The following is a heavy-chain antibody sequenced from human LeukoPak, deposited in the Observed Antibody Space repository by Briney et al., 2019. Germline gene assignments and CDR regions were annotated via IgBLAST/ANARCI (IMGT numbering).Heavy chain of an antibody. CDR3: ARDPSPGDEAAFDI. Sequence: GASVKVSCKASGYTFTSYDINWVRQAPGQGLEWMGIINPSGGSTSYAQKFQGRVTMTRDTSTSTVYMELSSLRSEDTAVYYCARDPSPGDEAAFDIWGQGTMVTVSS. V-gene: IGHV1-46*01. J-gene: IGHJ3*02. D-gene: IGHD5-24*01. CDR2: INPSGGST. CDR1: GYTFTSYD.